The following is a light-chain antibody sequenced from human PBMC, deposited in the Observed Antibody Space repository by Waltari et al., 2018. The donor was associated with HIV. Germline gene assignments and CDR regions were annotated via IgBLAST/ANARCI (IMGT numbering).Light chain of an antibody. CDR1: TLQTYY. Sequence: SSGLTQDPVVFVTLGQTVTMKCQGDTLQTYYASWYQLRPGHVPVVFFFGKDKRPSGIPERFSASTSGDTATLTITAVQAEDEADYYCNSRDTRGGHFVLFGGGTRLTVL. CDR3: NSRDTRGGHFVL. J-gene: IGLJ2*01. V-gene: IGLV3-19*01. CDR2: GKD.